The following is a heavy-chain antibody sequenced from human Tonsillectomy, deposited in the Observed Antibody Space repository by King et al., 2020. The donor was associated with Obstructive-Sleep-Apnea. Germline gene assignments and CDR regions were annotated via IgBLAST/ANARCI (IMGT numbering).Heavy chain of an antibody. CDR2: ISSSSSYT. V-gene: IGHV3-11*06. Sequence: QLVQSGGGLVKPGGSLRLSCAASGFTFSDYYMSWIRQAPGKGLEWVSYISSSSSYTNYADSVKGRFTISRHNAKNSLYLQMNSLRAEDTAVYYCARIHSSSRYYFDYWGQGTLVTVSS. CDR3: ARIHSSSRYYFDY. D-gene: IGHD6-13*01. CDR1: GFTFSDYY. J-gene: IGHJ4*02.